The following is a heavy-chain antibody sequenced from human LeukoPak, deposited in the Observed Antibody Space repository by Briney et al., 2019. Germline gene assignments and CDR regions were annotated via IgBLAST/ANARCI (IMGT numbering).Heavy chain of an antibody. CDR3: ARTYYYGSGRYFDY. V-gene: IGHV4-59*01. J-gene: IGHJ4*02. Sequence: SETLSLTCTVSGGSISSYYWSWIRQPPGKGLEWIGYIYHSGSTTYNPSLKSRVTISVDTSKNQFSLKLSSVTAADTAIYYCARTYYYGSGRYFDYWGQGTLVTVSS. CDR1: GGSISSYY. D-gene: IGHD3-10*01. CDR2: IYHSGST.